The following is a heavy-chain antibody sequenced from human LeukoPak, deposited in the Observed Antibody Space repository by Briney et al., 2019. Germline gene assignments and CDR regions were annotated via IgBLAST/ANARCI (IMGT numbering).Heavy chain of an antibody. CDR3: AKVGAPSGGSPLYYYGMDV. CDR2: ISGSGGST. J-gene: IGHJ6*02. CDR1: GFSFSSNA. V-gene: IGHV3-23*01. D-gene: IGHD2-15*01. Sequence: PGGSRRLSCAASGFSFSSNAMSWVRQAPGKGLEWVSAISGSGGSTYYADSVKGRFTISRDNSKNTLYLQMNSLRAEDTAVCYCAKVGAPSGGSPLYYYGMDVWGQGTTVTVSS.